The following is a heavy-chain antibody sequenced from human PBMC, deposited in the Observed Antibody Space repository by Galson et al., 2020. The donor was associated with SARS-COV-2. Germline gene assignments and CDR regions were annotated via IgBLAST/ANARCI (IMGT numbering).Heavy chain of an antibody. CDR3: ARDRRITMVRGVLYGMDV. V-gene: IGHV3-48*03. D-gene: IGHD3-10*01. CDR2: ISSSGSTI. J-gene: IGHJ6*02. CDR1: GFTFSSYE. Sequence: TGGSLRLSCAASGFTFSSYEMNWVRQAPGKGLEWVSYISSSGSTIYYADSVKGRFTISRDNAKNSLYLQMNSLRAEDTAGYYCARDRRITMVRGVLYGMDVWGQGTTVTVSS.